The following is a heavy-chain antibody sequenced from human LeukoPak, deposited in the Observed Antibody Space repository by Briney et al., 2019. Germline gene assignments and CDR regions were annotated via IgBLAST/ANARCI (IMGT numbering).Heavy chain of an antibody. CDR2: ISESGTTI. CDR3: APPPRVAVGCC. CDR1: GFTFRSYY. D-gene: IGHD6-19*01. J-gene: IGHJ4*02. V-gene: IGHV3-48*01. Sequence: PGGSLRLSCAVSGFTFRSYYMYWVRQAPRKGLEWVSHISESGTTIFYADSVKGRFTMSRDNARDSLYLQMNSLRAEDTAVYYCAPPPRVAVGCCWGQGALVTVSS.